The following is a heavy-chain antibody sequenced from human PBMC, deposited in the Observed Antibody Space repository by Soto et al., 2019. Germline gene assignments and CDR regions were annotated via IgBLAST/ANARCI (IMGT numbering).Heavy chain of an antibody. CDR1: EGYISSVDYY. CDR2: IYYSGST. D-gene: IGHD3-10*01. CDR3: ACIPYYYGTGSYYTHSDF. J-gene: IGHJ4*02. Sequence: SETMCLRWTVAEGYISSVDYYWSWIRKPPGKGLEWIGYIYYSGSTDYNPSLKSRVTISVDTSKNQFSLKLSSVTAADTAVYYCACIPYYYGTGSYYTHSDFRGKGSLVLVSS. V-gene: IGHV4-30-4*01.